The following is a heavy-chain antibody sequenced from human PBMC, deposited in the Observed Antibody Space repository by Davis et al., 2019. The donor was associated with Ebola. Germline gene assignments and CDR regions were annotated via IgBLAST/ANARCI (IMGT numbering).Heavy chain of an antibody. CDR2: INSDGSST. CDR3: ARGGYSSGWASFDY. D-gene: IGHD6-19*01. V-gene: IGHV3-74*01. CDR1: GFTFSSYW. J-gene: IGHJ4*02. Sequence: PGGSLRLSCAASGFTFSSYWMHWVRHAPGKGLVWVSRINSDGSSTSYADSVKGRFTISRDNAKNTLYLQMNSLRAEETAVYYCARGGYSSGWASFDYWGQGTLVTVSS.